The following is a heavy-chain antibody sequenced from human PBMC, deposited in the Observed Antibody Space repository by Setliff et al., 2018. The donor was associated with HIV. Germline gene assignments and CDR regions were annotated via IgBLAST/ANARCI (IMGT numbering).Heavy chain of an antibody. CDR2: ISNSGKI. CDR1: GYSISTNEW. CDR3: ARTVPHSAAQDAFDI. J-gene: IGHJ3*02. V-gene: IGHV4-28*02. D-gene: IGHD4-4*01. Sequence: LTCAVSGYSISTNEWWGWIRQPPGKGLAWIGYISNSGKIYYDPSLNSQVTLSADTSKNQLSLKLTSVTAEDTGVYYCARTVPHSAAQDAFDIWGQGTVVTVSS.